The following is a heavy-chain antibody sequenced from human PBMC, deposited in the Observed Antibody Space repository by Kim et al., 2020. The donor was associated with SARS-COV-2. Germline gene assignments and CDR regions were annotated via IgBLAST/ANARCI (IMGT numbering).Heavy chain of an antibody. CDR2: MNPNSGNT. D-gene: IGHD3-3*01. CDR1: GYTFTSYD. J-gene: IGHJ6*03. V-gene: IGHV1-8*01. CDR3: ARAVRGSGFGVVIIRAYYMDV. Sequence: ASVKVSCKASGYTFTSYDINWVRQATGQGLEWMGWMNPNSGNTGYAQKFQGRVTMTSNTSISTAYMELSSLRSEDTAVYYCARAVRGSGFGVVIIRAYYMDVWGKGTTVTVSS.